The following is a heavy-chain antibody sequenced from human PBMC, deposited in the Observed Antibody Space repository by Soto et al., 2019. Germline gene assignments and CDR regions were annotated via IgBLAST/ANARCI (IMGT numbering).Heavy chain of an antibody. Sequence: QLQLQESGPGLVKPSETLSLTCTVSGGSISSSSYYWGWIRQPPGKGLEWIGSIYYSGSTYYNPSLKSRLTISVDSSKNQFSLKLSSVTAADTAVYYCAGGSSSGVHWFDPWGQGTLVTVSS. D-gene: IGHD6-6*01. J-gene: IGHJ5*02. V-gene: IGHV4-39*01. CDR1: GGSISSSSYY. CDR3: AGGSSSGVHWFDP. CDR2: IYYSGST.